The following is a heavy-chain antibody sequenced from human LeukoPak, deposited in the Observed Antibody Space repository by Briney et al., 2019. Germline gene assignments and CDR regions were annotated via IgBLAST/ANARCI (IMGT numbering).Heavy chain of an antibody. CDR2: ISAYNGNT. CDR3: ARGTSSSWYPGGEYYYYMDV. J-gene: IGHJ6*03. V-gene: IGHV1-18*01. Sequence: ASVKVSCKAPGYTFTSYGISWVRQAPGQGLEWMGWISAYNGNTNYAQKLQGRVTMTTDTSTSTAYMELRSLRSDDTAVYYCARGTSSSWYPGGEYYYYMDVWGKGTTVTVSS. CDR1: GYTFTSYG. D-gene: IGHD6-13*01.